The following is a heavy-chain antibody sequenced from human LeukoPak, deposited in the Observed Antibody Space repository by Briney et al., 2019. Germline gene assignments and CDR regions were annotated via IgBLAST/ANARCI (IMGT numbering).Heavy chain of an antibody. D-gene: IGHD3-22*01. CDR3: ARVRVRSYYDSSGYSDY. J-gene: IGHJ4*02. Sequence: ASVKVSCKASGYTFTSYGISWVRQAPGQGLEWMGWISAYNGNTNYAQKLQGRVTMTTDTSTSTAYMELRSLRSDDTAVYYCARVRVRSYYDSSGYSDYWGQGTLVTVSS. CDR2: ISAYNGNT. V-gene: IGHV1-18*01. CDR1: GYTFTSYG.